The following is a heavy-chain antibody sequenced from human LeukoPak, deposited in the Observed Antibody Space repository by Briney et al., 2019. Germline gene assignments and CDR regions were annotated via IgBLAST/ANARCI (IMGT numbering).Heavy chain of an antibody. V-gene: IGHV4-4*07. CDR1: GGSISSYY. D-gene: IGHD3-10*01. Sequence: SETLSLTCTVSGGSISSYYWSWIRQPAGKGLEWIGRMYISGSTNYNPSLKSRVTMSVDTSKNQFSLKLSSVTAADTAVYYCARDQDYHYGSGSYSGFDYYYYMDVRGKGTTVTVSS. J-gene: IGHJ6*03. CDR2: MYISGST. CDR3: ARDQDYHYGSGSYSGFDYYYYMDV.